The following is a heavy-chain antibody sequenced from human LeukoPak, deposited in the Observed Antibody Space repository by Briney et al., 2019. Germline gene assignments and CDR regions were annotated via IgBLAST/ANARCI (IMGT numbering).Heavy chain of an antibody. CDR2: ISGSSYHI. CDR1: GFTFSTCS. Sequence: GGSLRLSCAASGFTFSTCSMKWVRQAPGKALEWVSSISGSSYHIYYADSVKGRFTISRDNANDLLYLQMNSLRAEDTAVYYCASGTIVGARGADNWGQGTLVTVSS. J-gene: IGHJ4*02. CDR3: ASGTIVGARGADN. D-gene: IGHD1-26*01. V-gene: IGHV3-21*01.